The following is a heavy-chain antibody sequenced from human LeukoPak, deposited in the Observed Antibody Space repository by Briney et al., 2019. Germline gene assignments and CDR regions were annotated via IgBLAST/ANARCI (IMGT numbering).Heavy chain of an antibody. V-gene: IGHV3-7*03. CDR3: ARAGAVTGTMGYFDY. CDR1: GFTFSSYG. J-gene: IGHJ4*02. CDR2: IKQDGSER. Sequence: QPGGSLRLSCAASGFTFSSYGMTWVRQAPGKGLEWVANIKQDGSERYYVDSVKGRFTISRDNAKNSLYLQMNSLRAEDTAVYYCARAGAVTGTMGYFDYWGQGSLVTVSS. D-gene: IGHD6-19*01.